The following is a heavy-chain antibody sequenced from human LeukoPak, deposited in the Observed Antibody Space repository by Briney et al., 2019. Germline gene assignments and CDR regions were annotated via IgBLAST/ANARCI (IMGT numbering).Heavy chain of an antibody. CDR2: ISGTGGFT. J-gene: IGHJ4*02. CDR3: AKALLSSAARYFDS. Sequence: GGSLRLSCAASGFDFSSYAMTWVRQAPGKGLEWLSTISGTGGFTYYADSVQGRFTISRDNSKNTLDLQMHSLRAEDTALYYCAKALLSSAARYFDSWGQGTLVTV. D-gene: IGHD6-6*01. V-gene: IGHV3-23*01. CDR1: GFDFSSYA.